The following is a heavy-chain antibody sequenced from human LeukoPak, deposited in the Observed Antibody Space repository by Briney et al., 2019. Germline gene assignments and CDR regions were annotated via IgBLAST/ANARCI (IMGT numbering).Heavy chain of an antibody. CDR2: IYSSGST. CDR3: ARDAYSNSYYWFDP. CDR1: GGSIIGYY. Sequence: SETLSLTGTVSGGSIIGYYWSWIRQPAGEGLEWIGRIYSSGSTNYNPSLQSRVTISVDKSNNQFSLKLTSVTAADTAVYYCARDAYSNSYYWFDPWGQGTLVTVSS. D-gene: IGHD6-13*01. V-gene: IGHV4-4*07. J-gene: IGHJ5*02.